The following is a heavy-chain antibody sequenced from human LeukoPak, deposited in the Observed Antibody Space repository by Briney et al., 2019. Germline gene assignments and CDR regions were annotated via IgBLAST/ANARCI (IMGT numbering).Heavy chain of an antibody. Sequence: GGSLRLSCAASGFTFDSYAMSWVRQAPGKGLEWVSGISDSGAYTYYSDSVKGRFTISRDNSKNTLYLQMNSLRAEDTAVYYCAGDGGDILTGYHDYWGQGTLVTVSS. CDR1: GFTFDSYA. CDR3: AGDGGDILTGYHDY. D-gene: IGHD3-9*01. CDR2: ISDSGAYT. J-gene: IGHJ4*02. V-gene: IGHV3-23*01.